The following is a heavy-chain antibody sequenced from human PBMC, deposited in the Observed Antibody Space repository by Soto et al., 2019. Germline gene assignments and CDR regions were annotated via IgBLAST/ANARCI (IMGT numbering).Heavy chain of an antibody. V-gene: IGHV3-23*01. Sequence: EVKLLESGGGLVQPGGSLRLSCAASGFTFSSYAMNWVRLAPGKGLEWVSGISGSGGSTYYADSVKGRFTISRDNSKNTLYLQMNSLRAEDTAVYYCAKAPRDYYYGMDVWGQGTTVTVSS. CDR3: AKAPRDYYYGMDV. CDR1: GFTFSSYA. CDR2: ISGSGGST. J-gene: IGHJ6*02.